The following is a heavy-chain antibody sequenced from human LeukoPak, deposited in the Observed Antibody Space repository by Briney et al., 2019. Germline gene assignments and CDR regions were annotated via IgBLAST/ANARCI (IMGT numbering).Heavy chain of an antibody. CDR3: ARTGYSSSWYPSSVNAFDI. V-gene: IGHV1-69*04. D-gene: IGHD6-13*01. CDR2: IIPILGIA. J-gene: IGHJ3*02. Sequence: ASVKVSCKASGGTFSSYAISWVRQAPGQGLEWMGRIIPILGIANYAQKFQGRVTITADKFTSTAYMELSSLRSEDTAVYYCARTGYSSSWYPSSVNAFDIWGQGTMVTVSS. CDR1: GGTFSSYA.